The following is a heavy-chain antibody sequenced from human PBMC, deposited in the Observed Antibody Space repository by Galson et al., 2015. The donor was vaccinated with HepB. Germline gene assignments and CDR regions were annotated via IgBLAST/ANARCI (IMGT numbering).Heavy chain of an antibody. D-gene: IGHD6-19*01. J-gene: IGHJ6*02. CDR1: GYTFTSYA. V-gene: IGHV1-3*01. CDR3: ARSYSSGRYNYYYYGMDV. Sequence: SVKVSCKASGYTFTSYAMHWVRQAPGQRLEWMGWINAGNGNTKYSQKFQGRVTITRDTSASTAYMELSSLRSEDTAVYYCARSYSSGRYNYYYYGMDVWGQGTTVTVSS. CDR2: INAGNGNT.